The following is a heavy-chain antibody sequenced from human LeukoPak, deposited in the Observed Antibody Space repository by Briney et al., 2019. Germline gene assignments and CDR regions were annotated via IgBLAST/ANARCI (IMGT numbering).Heavy chain of an antibody. J-gene: IGHJ3*02. Sequence: DSIQGRFTISRDNAENSLYLQMNSLRAEDTAVYYCAKGYYGDYEGALDIWGQGTMVTVSS. D-gene: IGHD4-17*01. V-gene: IGHV3-21*04. CDR3: AKGYYGDYEGALDI.